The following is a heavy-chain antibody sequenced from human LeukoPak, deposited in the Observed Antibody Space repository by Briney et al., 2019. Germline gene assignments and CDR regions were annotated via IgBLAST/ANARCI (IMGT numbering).Heavy chain of an antibody. CDR3: AKDPRTSGYYDSSGYPDY. V-gene: IGHV6-1*01. CDR2: TYYRSKWYN. Sequence: SQTLSLTCVISGDSVASNSTACNWIRQSPSRGLEWLGRTYYRSKWYNEYAVSVKSRITINPDTSKNQFSLQLNSVTPEDTAVYYCAKDPRTSGYYDSSGYPDYWGQGTLVTVSS. J-gene: IGHJ4*02. D-gene: IGHD3-22*01. CDR1: GDSVASNSTA.